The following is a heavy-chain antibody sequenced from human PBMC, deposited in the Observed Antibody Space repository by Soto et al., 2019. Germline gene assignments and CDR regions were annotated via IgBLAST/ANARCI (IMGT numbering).Heavy chain of an antibody. CDR2: IVGNGGTA. D-gene: IGHD7-27*01. CDR3: AKKGSPSGDHTNWYFDL. V-gene: IGHV3-23*01. Sequence: GGSLRLSCAASGFTFGDYAMRWVRQATGKGLEWISTIVGNGGTAYYADSVKGRFTISRDNSQNTLSLQMDSLSADDTAVYFCAKKGSPSGDHTNWYFDLWGRGTLVTVSS. J-gene: IGHJ2*01. CDR1: GFTFGDYA.